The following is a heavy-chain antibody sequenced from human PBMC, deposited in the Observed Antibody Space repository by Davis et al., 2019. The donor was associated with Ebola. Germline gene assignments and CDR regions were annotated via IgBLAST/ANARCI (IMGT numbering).Heavy chain of an antibody. D-gene: IGHD3-10*01. CDR3: ARDLWLGELLGTYYFDY. Sequence: GGSLRLSCAASGFTFSGSAMHWVRQASGKGLEWVGRIRSKANSYATAYAASVKGRFTISRDDSKNTAYLQMNSLKTEDTAVYYCARDLWLGELLGTYYFDYWGQGTLVTVSS. V-gene: IGHV3-73*01. CDR1: GFTFSGSA. CDR2: IRSKANSYAT. J-gene: IGHJ4*02.